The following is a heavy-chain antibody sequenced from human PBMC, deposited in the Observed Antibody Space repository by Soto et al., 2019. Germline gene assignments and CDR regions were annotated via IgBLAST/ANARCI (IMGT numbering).Heavy chain of an antibody. CDR1: GGSISSSSYY. J-gene: IGHJ6*02. CDR2: IYYSGST. V-gene: IGHV4-39*01. CDR3: ARRYYYYGMDV. Sequence: SETLSLTCTVSGGSISSSSYYWGWIRQPPGKGLEWIGSIYYSGSTYYNPSLKSRVTISVDTSKNQFSLKLSSVTAADTAVYYCARRYYYYGMDVWGRGTTVTVCS.